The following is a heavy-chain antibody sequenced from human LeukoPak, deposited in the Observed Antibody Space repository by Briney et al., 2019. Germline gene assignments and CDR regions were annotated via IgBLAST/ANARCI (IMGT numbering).Heavy chain of an antibody. CDR2: IIPIFGIA. CDR3: ARGGDCRSTSCSSLWFDP. CDR1: GGTFSSYA. J-gene: IGHJ5*02. V-gene: IGHV1-69*04. Sequence: GASVKVSCKASGGTFSSYAISWVRQAPGQGLEWMGRIIPIFGIANYAQKFQGRVTITADKSTSTAYMELSSLRSEDTAVYYCARGGDCRSTSCSSLWFDPWCQGTMVTVYS. D-gene: IGHD2-2*01.